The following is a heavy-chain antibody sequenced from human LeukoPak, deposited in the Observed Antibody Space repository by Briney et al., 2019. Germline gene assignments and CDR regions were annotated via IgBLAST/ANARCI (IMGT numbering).Heavy chain of an antibody. CDR3: ARVDWTFDY. J-gene: IGHJ4*02. D-gene: IGHD3/OR15-3a*01. CDR2: IYRSGST. V-gene: IGHV4-38-2*01. CDR1: TYSISSGYH. Sequence: SETLSLTCAVSTYSISSGYHWGWIRQPPGKGLEWIGNIYRSGSTYYNASLKSRVTISVDTSKNQFSLKLSFVTAADTAVYYCARVDWTFDYWGPGTLVTVSS.